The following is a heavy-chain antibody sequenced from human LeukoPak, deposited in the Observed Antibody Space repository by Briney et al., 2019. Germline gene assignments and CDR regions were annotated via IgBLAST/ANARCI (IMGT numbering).Heavy chain of an antibody. Sequence: ASVKVSCKVSGYTLTELSMHWVRQAPGKGLEWMGGFDPEDGETIYAQKFQGRVTMTEDTSTDTAYMELSSLRSEDTAVYYCATLGGWLKRITMIVGKNWFDPWGQGTLVTVSS. J-gene: IGHJ5*02. D-gene: IGHD3-22*01. CDR1: GYTLTELS. CDR3: ATLGGWLKRITMIVGKNWFDP. CDR2: FDPEDGET. V-gene: IGHV1-24*01.